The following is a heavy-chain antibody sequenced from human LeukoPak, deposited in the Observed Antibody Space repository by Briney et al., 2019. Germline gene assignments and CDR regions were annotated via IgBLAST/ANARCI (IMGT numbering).Heavy chain of an antibody. J-gene: IGHJ4*02. CDR2: INWNGGST. Sequence: GGSLRLSCAASGFTFDDYGMSWARQAPGKGLEWVSGINWNGGSTGYADSVKGRFTISRDNAKNSLYLQMNSLRAEDTAVYYCAREGQQLALDYWGQGTLVTVSS. CDR3: AREGQQLALDY. V-gene: IGHV3-20*04. D-gene: IGHD6-13*01. CDR1: GFTFDDYG.